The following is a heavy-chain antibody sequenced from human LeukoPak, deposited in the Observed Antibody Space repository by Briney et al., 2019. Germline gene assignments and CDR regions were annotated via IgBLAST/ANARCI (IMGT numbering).Heavy chain of an antibody. D-gene: IGHD3-22*01. V-gene: IGHV3-15*01. J-gene: IGHJ6*03. Sequence: EGSLRLSCAASGFTFSNAWMSWVRQAPGKGLEWLGRINSKTDGGTTDYAAPVKGRFTISRDDSKNTLYLQMNSMKAEDTAVYYCTRGPGYYDSSGYPRVYYYYMDVWGKGNTVTVSS. CDR3: TRGPGYYDSSGYPRVYYYYMDV. CDR1: GFTFSNAW. CDR2: INSKTDGGTT.